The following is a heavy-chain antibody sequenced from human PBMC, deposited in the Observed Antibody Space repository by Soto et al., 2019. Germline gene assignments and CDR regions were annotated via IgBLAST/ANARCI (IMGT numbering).Heavy chain of an antibody. J-gene: IGHJ6*02. CDR1: GYTFTSYG. CDR2: ISAYNGNT. CDR3: ARVPIAAAGNYYYYGMDV. V-gene: IGHV1-18*01. D-gene: IGHD6-13*01. Sequence: ASVKVSCKASGYTFTSYGISWVRQAPGQGLEWMRWISAYNGNTNYAQKLQGRVTMTTDTSTSTAYMELRSLRSDDTAVYYCARVPIAAAGNYYYYGMDVWGQGTTVTVS.